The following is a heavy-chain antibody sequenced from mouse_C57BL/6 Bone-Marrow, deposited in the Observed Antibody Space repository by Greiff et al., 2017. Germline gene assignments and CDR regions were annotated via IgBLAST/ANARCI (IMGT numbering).Heavy chain of an antibody. CDR2: ISSGGSYT. CDR1: GFTFSSYV. J-gene: IGHJ3*01. CDR3: ASQTGSFAY. V-gene: IGHV5-6*01. Sequence: EVMLVESGGDLVKPGGSLKLSCAASGFTFSSYVMSWVRQTPDKRLEWVATISSGGSYTYYPDSVKGRFTISRDNAKNTLYLQMSSLKSEDTAMYYCASQTGSFAYWGQGTLVTVSA. D-gene: IGHD4-1*01.